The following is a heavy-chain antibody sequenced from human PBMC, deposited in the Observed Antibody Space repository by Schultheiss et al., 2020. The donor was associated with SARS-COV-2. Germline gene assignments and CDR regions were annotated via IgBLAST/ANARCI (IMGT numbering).Heavy chain of an antibody. V-gene: IGHV3-43*02. D-gene: IGHD2-2*02. Sequence: GGSLRLSCAASGFTFDDYAMHWVRQAPGKGLEWVSSISGSSSYIYYADSVKGRFTISRDNSKNSLYLQMNSLRAEDTALYYCAKDMGYCSSTSCYTHDAFDIWGQGTMVTVSS. CDR1: GFTFDDYA. J-gene: IGHJ3*02. CDR3: AKDMGYCSSTSCYTHDAFDI. CDR2: ISGSSSYI.